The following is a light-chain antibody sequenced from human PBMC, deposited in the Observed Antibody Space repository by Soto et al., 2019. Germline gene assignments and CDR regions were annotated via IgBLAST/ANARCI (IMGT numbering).Light chain of an antibody. CDR3: GTWDSSLSAVV. V-gene: IGLV1-51*01. CDR2: DNN. Sequence: HSVLTQPPSVSAAPGQKVTISCSGSSSNIGNNYVSWYQQLPGTAPKLLIYDNNKRTSGIPDRFSGSKSGTSATLGITGLQTGDEADYYCGTWDSSLSAVVFGGGTKLTVL. CDR1: SSNIGNNY. J-gene: IGLJ2*01.